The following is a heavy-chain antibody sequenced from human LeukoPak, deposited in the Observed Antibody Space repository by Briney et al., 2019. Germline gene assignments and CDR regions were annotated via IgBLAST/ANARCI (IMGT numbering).Heavy chain of an antibody. CDR3: AADCSSTSCYPRLVY. CDR2: IYYSGST. CDR1: GGSISSSSYY. V-gene: IGHV4-39*01. D-gene: IGHD2-2*01. Sequence: PSETLSLICTVSGGSISSSSYYWGWIRQPPGKGLEWIGSIYYSGSTYYNPSLKSRVTISVDTSKNQFSLKLSSVTAADTAVYYCAADCSSTSCYPRLVYWGQGTLVTVSS. J-gene: IGHJ4*02.